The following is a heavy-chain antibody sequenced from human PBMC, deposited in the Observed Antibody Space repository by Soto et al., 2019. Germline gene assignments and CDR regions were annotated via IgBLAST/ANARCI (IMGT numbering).Heavy chain of an antibody. V-gene: IGHV5-10-1*03. J-gene: IGHJ6*02. CDR2: IDPSDSYT. CDR3: ARHGGTVTTYNYYYGMDV. Sequence: EVQLVQSGAEVKKPGESLRISCKGSGYSFTSYWISWVRQMPGKGLEWMGRIDPSDSYTNYSPSFQGHVTISADKSISTAYLQWSSLKASDTAMYYCARHGGTVTTYNYYYGMDVWGQGTTVTVSS. D-gene: IGHD4-4*01. CDR1: GYSFTSYW.